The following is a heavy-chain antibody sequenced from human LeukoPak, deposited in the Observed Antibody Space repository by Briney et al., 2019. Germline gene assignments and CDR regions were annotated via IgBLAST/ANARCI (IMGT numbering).Heavy chain of an antibody. CDR2: IWYDGSNE. V-gene: IGHV3-33*01. Sequence: GGSLRLSCAASGFSFSSYGMHWVRQAPGKGPEGVAVIWYDGSNEYYGDSVKGRFTISRDNAKNSLYLQMNSLRAEDTAVYYCARDLDSSGSLTNWGQGTLVTVSS. CDR3: ARDLDSSGSLTN. CDR1: GFSFSSYG. D-gene: IGHD3-22*01. J-gene: IGHJ4*02.